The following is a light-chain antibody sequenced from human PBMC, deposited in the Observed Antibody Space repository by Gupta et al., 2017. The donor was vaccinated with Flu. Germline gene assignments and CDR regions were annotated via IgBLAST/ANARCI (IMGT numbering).Light chain of an antibody. CDR3: QSFDTNNRV. CDR1: SGSIASNF. V-gene: IGLV6-57*03. CDR2: EDN. Sequence: FMLPQPHSVSESPGETVTISCTRSSGSIASNFVQWFQQRPGSAPTTVIYEDNQRPSGVPDRFSGSIDYSSNTASLTVAGLKTDDEADYYCQSFDTNNRVFGGGTKLTVL. J-gene: IGLJ2*01.